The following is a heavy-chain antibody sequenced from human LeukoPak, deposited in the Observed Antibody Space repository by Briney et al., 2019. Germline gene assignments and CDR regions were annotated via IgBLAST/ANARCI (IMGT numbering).Heavy chain of an antibody. Sequence: SETLSLTCAVSGGSISSYYWSWIRQPAGKGLEWIGRIYTSGSTNYNPSLKGRVTLSLDTSKNQFSLRVTSVTPADTAVYYCARVSGLNNFDFWGQGTLVTVSS. CDR1: GGSISSYY. J-gene: IGHJ4*02. CDR2: IYTSGST. V-gene: IGHV4-4*07. CDR3: ARVSGLNNFDF. D-gene: IGHD1/OR15-1a*01.